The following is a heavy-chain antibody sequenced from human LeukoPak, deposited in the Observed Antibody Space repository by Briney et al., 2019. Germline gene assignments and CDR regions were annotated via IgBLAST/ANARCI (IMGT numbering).Heavy chain of an antibody. CDR2: ISSGGSTT. CDR3: ARVQQPSGIQGYYYGMDV. D-gene: IGHD6-13*01. J-gene: IGHJ6*02. Sequence: GGSLRLSCAASGFTFSSYEMKWVRQAPGKGLEWVSYISSGGSTTYYADSVKGRFTISRDYAKNSLYLQINSLRAEDTAVYYCARVQQPSGIQGYYYGMDVWGQGTTVTVSS. CDR1: GFTFSSYE. V-gene: IGHV3-48*03.